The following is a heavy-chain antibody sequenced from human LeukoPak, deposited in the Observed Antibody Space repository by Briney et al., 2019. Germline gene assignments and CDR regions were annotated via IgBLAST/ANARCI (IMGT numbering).Heavy chain of an antibody. CDR2: IYYSGST. J-gene: IGHJ6*03. CDR1: GGSISSSSYY. CDR3: ARVYISPRHYYYYMDV. D-gene: IGHD3-10*01. V-gene: IGHV4-39*07. Sequence: SETLSLTCTVSGGSISSSSYYWGWIRQPPGKGLEWIGSIYYSGSTYYNPSLKSRVTISVDTSKNQFSLKLSSVTAADTAVYYCARVYISPRHYYYYMDVWGKGTTVTVSS.